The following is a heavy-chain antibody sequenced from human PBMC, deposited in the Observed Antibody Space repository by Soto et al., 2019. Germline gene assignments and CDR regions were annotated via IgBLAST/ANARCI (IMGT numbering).Heavy chain of an antibody. Sequence: QVQLVESGGGVVQPGRSLRLSCAASGFTFSSYAMHWVRQAPGKGLEWVAVISYDGSNKYYADSVKGRFTISRDNSKNTLYLQMNSLRAEDTAVYYCAREISQAAAGGSFDYWGQGTLVTVSS. CDR3: AREISQAAAGGSFDY. J-gene: IGHJ4*02. CDR1: GFTFSSYA. D-gene: IGHD6-13*01. V-gene: IGHV3-30-3*01. CDR2: ISYDGSNK.